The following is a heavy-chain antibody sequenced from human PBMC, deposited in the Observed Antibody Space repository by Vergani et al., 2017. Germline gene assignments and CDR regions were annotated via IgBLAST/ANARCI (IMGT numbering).Heavy chain of an antibody. CDR1: GFTFSSYG. CDR3: VKDHPVFDE. V-gene: IGHV3-30*02. Sequence: QVQLVESGGDVVQPGGSLRLSCAASGFTFSSYGIHWVRQAPGKGLEWVAFIRHDGSEKYYADSVRGRFTISRDSSKSTLYLEMNSLSAEDTALYHCVKDHPVFDEWGRGTLVSVS. CDR2: IRHDGSEK. J-gene: IGHJ4*02.